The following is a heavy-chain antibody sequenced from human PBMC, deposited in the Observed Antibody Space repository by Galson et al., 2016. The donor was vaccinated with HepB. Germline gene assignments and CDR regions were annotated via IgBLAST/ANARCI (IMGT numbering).Heavy chain of an antibody. Sequence: SGAEVKKPGESLKISCQASGHTFSNYGVAWVRQMPGKGLEWVGIIYPGDSETRYGPSFEGQVTISADKSISTAYLQWRNLRASDTAMYYCATRTRSGGYWYFDLWGRGTLITVSS. J-gene: IGHJ2*01. V-gene: IGHV5-51*01. CDR2: IYPGDSET. CDR3: ATRTRSGGYWYFDL. CDR1: GHTFSNYG. D-gene: IGHD2-15*01.